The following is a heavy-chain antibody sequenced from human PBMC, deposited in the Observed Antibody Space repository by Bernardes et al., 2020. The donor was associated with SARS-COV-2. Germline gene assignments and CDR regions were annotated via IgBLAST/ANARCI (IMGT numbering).Heavy chain of an antibody. Sequence: SETLSLTCTVPGGSISSYYWSWIRQPPGKGLEWIGFIYYSGSTNYNPSLNSRVTISVDTSKNQFYLTLSSVTAADTAVYYCARGRSITIFGVVITQGQFDTWGQGTLVTVSS. J-gene: IGHJ5*02. V-gene: IGHV4-59*01. CDR1: GGSISSYY. CDR3: ARGRSITIFGVVITQGQFDT. D-gene: IGHD3-3*01. CDR2: IYYSGST.